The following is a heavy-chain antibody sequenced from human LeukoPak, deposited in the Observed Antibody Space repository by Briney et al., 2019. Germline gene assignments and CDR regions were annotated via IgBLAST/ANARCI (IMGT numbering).Heavy chain of an antibody. CDR3: ARAPFRDADDAFDI. Sequence: PSETLSLTCTVSGGSISSYYWSWIRQPPGKGVEWIGYIYYSGSTNYNPSLTSRVTISVDTSKNQFSLKLSSVTAADTAVYYCARAPFRDADDAFDIWGQGTMVTVSS. V-gene: IGHV4-59*01. CDR1: GGSISSYY. J-gene: IGHJ3*02. CDR2: IYYSGST.